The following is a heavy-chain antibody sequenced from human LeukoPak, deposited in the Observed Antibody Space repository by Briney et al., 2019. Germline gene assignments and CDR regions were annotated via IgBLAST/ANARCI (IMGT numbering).Heavy chain of an antibody. Sequence: GASVKVSCKASGYTFIGYYMHWVRQAPGQGLEWMGWINPNSGGTNYAQKFQGWVTMTRDTSISTAYMELSRLRSDDTAVYYCARAGGDHGSWFDPRGQGTLVTVSS. V-gene: IGHV1-2*04. D-gene: IGHD3-10*01. CDR3: ARAGGDHGSWFDP. CDR2: INPNSGGT. J-gene: IGHJ5*02. CDR1: GYTFIGYY.